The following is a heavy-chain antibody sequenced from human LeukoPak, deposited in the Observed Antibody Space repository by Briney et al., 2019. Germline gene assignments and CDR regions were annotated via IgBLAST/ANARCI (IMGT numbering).Heavy chain of an antibody. CDR1: GYTFTSYG. Sequence: GASVKVSCKASGYTFTSYGISWVRQAPGQGLEWMGWISAYNGNTNYAQKLQGRVTMTTDTSTSTACMELRSLRSDDTAVYYCARDEAMRLWYYYGMDVWGQGTTVTVSS. V-gene: IGHV1-18*01. CDR3: ARDEAMRLWYYYGMDV. CDR2: ISAYNGNT. D-gene: IGHD2-2*01. J-gene: IGHJ6*02.